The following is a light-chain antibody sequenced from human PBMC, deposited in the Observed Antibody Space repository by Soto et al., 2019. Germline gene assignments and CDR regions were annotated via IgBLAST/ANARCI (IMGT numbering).Light chain of an antibody. Sequence: EIVLTQSPATLSLSPGERATLSCRASQSVSSYLAWYQQKPGQAPRLLIYDASNRATGIPARFSGSGSGTDFTLTISSLEPEDFAVYYCQQRSNWLLRGFTFGPGTKVDIK. CDR2: DAS. CDR3: QQRSNWLLRGFT. J-gene: IGKJ3*01. V-gene: IGKV3-11*01. CDR1: QSVSSY.